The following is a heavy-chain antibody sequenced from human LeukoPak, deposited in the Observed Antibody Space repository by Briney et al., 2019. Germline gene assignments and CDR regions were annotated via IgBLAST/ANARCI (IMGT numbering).Heavy chain of an antibody. CDR1: GFTFSNAW. V-gene: IGHV3-15*07. D-gene: IGHD3-22*01. Sequence: GGSLRLSCATSGFTFSNAWMNWVRQAPGKGLEWVGRIRSNSDGGTIDCAAPVKGRFTLSRDDSKTTLYLQMNSLQTEDTAVYYCATDFYDSTWGQGTLVTVSS. J-gene: IGHJ5*02. CDR3: ATDFYDST. CDR2: IRSNSDGGTI.